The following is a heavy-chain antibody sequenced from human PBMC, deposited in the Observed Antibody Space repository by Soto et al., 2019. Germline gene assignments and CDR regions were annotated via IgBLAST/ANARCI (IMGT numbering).Heavy chain of an antibody. V-gene: IGHV6-1*01. CDR1: GDSVSSNSAA. CDR2: TYYRSKWYN. Sequence: PSQTLSLTCAISGDSVSSNSAAWNWIRQSPSRGLEWLGRTYYRSKWYNDYAVSVKSRITINPDTSKNQFSLQLNSVTPEDTAVYYCARDPGYGDYGKYYYYYGIDVWGQGTTVTVSS. D-gene: IGHD4-17*01. CDR3: ARDPGYGDYGKYYYYYGIDV. J-gene: IGHJ6*02.